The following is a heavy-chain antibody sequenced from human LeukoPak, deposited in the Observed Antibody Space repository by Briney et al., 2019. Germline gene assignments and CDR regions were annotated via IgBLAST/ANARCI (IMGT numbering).Heavy chain of an antibody. CDR3: ARDNSVEDTAWWFDP. Sequence: ASVKVSCKASGYTFTGYYMHWVRQAPGQGLEWMGIINPSGGSTSYAQKFQGRVTMTRNMSTSTDYMELNSLRSEDTAVYYCARDNSVEDTAWWFDPWGQGTLVTVSS. CDR2: INPSGGST. J-gene: IGHJ5*02. CDR1: GYTFTGYY. D-gene: IGHD4-23*01. V-gene: IGHV1-46*01.